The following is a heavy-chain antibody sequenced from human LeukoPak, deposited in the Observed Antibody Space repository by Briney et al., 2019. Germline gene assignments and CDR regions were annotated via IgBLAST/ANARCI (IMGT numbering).Heavy chain of an antibody. CDR2: ISVYNGNT. D-gene: IGHD5-18*01. J-gene: IGHJ4*02. CDR1: GYTFTNFG. Sequence: GASVTVSFTSSGYTFTNFGISWVRQAPGQGLEWMGWISVYNGNTNYAQKVQGRVTMTADTSTSTAYMELRSLRSDDTAVYYCARGSGYIFLDYWGQGTLVTVSS. CDR3: ARGSGYIFLDY. V-gene: IGHV1-18*01.